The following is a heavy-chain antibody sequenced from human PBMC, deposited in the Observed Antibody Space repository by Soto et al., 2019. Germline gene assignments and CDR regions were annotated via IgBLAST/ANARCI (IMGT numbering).Heavy chain of an antibody. CDR3: AKNYYDSSNFDY. CDR1: GGTFSSYA. J-gene: IGHJ4*02. D-gene: IGHD3-22*01. CDR2: IIPIFGTA. Sequence: SVKVSCKASGGTFSSYAISWVRQAPGQGLEWMGGIIPIFGTANYAQKFQGRVTITADESTSTAYMELSSLRSEDTAVYYCAKNYYDSSNFDYWGQGTLVPVSS. V-gene: IGHV1-69*13.